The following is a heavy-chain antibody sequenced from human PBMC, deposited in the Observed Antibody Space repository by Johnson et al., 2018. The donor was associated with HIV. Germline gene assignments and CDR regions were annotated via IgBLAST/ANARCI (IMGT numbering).Heavy chain of an antibody. D-gene: IGHD5-18*01. J-gene: IGHJ3*02. CDR3: ARDFPLGYRWGNGFDS. Sequence: VQLVESGGGLVPPGGSLRISCAASGFSVNTYYMSWVRQAPGKGLEWVSVIYSAGSPYYADSVKGRFNISRDRSNNTMYLQMNSLPPDDTAVYFCARDFPLGYRWGNGFDSWGQGTMVTVSS. CDR2: IYSAGSP. V-gene: IGHV3-66*02. CDR1: GFSVNTYY.